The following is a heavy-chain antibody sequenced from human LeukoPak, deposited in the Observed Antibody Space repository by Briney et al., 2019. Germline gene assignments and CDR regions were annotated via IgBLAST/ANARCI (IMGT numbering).Heavy chain of an antibody. CDR3: ARVPRDRGYRTDF. CDR1: GYTFTTYD. J-gene: IGHJ4*02. CDR2: ISGYSGNT. Sequence: ASVKVSCKASGYTFTTYDITWVRQAPGQGLEWMGCISGYSGNTNYVQNLQGRVIMTTDTSTSTAYMEPRSLTYDDTAVYYCARVPRDRGYRTDFWGQGTLVTVSS. V-gene: IGHV1-18*01. D-gene: IGHD3-16*02.